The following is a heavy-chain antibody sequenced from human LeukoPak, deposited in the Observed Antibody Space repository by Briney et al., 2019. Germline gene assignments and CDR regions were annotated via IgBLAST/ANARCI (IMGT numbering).Heavy chain of an antibody. Sequence: SETLSLTCTVSGGSISSSSYYWGWIRQPPGKGLEWIGYIYYSGSTNYNPSLKSRVTISVDTSKNQFSLKLSSVTAADTAVYYCARSVGGSYSAFDIWGQGTMVTVSS. J-gene: IGHJ3*02. V-gene: IGHV4-61*05. CDR2: IYYSGST. CDR3: ARSVGGSYSAFDI. CDR1: GGSISSSSYY. D-gene: IGHD1-26*01.